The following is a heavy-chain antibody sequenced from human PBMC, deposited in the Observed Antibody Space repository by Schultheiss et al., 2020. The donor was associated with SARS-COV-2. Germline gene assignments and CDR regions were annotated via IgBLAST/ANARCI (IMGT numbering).Heavy chain of an antibody. Sequence: GGSLRLSCAASGFTFSSYAMSWVRQAPGKGLEWVSAISGSGGSTYYADSVKGRFTISRDNSKNTLYLQMNSLRAEDTAVYYCASGRVRQLVPKNDAFDIWGQGTMVTVSS. CDR2: ISGSGGST. V-gene: IGHV3-23*01. CDR3: ASGRVRQLVPKNDAFDI. CDR1: GFTFSSYA. J-gene: IGHJ3*02. D-gene: IGHD6-13*01.